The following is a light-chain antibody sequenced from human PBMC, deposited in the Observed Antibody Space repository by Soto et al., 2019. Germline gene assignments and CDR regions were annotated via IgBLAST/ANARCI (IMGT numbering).Light chain of an antibody. CDR1: SSDVGGYNY. J-gene: IGLJ1*01. V-gene: IGLV2-14*01. CDR3: NSYTSSSTLV. CDR2: EVS. Sequence: QSALTQPASVSGSPGQSITISCTGTSSDVGGYNYVSWYQQHPGKAPKLMIYEVSNRPSGVSNRFSGSKSDNTASLTISGLQAEDEADYYCNSYTSSSTLVFGAGTKVTVL.